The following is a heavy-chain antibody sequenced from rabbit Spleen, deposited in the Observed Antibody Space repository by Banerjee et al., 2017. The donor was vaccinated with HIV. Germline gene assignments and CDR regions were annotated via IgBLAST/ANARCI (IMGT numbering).Heavy chain of an antibody. CDR2: IYNGDGTT. D-gene: IGHD8-1*01. CDR1: GFSFSSSYW. Sequence: QEQLVESGGGLVQPEGSLTLTCKASGFSFSSSYWICWVRQAPGKGPEWIACIYNGDGTTYYASWVNGRFTISRSTSLNTVTLQMTSLTAADTATYFCARDGAGGSYFALWGQGTLVTVS. J-gene: IGHJ3*01. CDR3: ARDGAGGSYFAL. V-gene: IGHV1S47*01.